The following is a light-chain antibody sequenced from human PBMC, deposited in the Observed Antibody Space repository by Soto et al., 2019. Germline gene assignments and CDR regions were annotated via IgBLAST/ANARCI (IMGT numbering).Light chain of an antibody. CDR1: QSISSY. CDR2: AAS. J-gene: IGKJ1*01. Sequence: DVQMTQSPSSLSASVGDRVTITCRASQSISSYLNWYQQKPGKAPKVLIYAASSLQSGIPSRFSGSGSGTDFTLTISSLQPEDFATYYCQQSYSIPWTFGQGTIVDIK. V-gene: IGKV1-39*01. CDR3: QQSYSIPWT.